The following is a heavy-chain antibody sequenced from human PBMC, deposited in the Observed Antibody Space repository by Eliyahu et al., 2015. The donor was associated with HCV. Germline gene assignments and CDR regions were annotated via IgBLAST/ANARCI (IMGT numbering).Heavy chain of an antibody. Sequence: QLQLQESGPGLVKASETLSLICTVSGGSLSNEGFYWSWIRQPPGKGLEWIGSVYYDGTIFSNPSLKSRVTISLDTSKNLFSLKLTSVNATDTAVYFCARPVAQAFDVWGQGTLVIVSS. J-gene: IGHJ3*01. CDR1: GGSLSNEGFY. CDR3: ARPVAQAFDV. D-gene: IGHD5-12*01. V-gene: IGHV4-39*01. CDR2: VYYDGTI.